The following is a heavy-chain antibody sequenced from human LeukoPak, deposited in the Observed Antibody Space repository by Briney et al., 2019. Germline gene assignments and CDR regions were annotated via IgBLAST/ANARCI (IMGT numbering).Heavy chain of an antibody. V-gene: IGHV3-66*01. D-gene: IGHD2-15*01. Sequence: PGGSLRLSCAASGFTFSNAWMSWVRQAPGKGLEWVSVIYSGGSTYYADSVKGRFTISRDNSKNTLYLQMNSLRAEDTAVYYCARGALDAATPFDSWGQGTLVTVSS. CDR3: ARGALDAATPFDS. CDR2: IYSGGST. J-gene: IGHJ5*01. CDR1: GFTFSNAW.